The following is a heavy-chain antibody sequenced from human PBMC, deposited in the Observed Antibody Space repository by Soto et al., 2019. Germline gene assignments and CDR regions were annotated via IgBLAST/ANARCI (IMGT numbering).Heavy chain of an antibody. D-gene: IGHD3-22*01. CDR1: GYTFTDYY. V-gene: IGHV1-2*02. CDR3: ARVYYDSSGYLDY. CDR2: INPKNGAT. Sequence: EASVKVSCKASGYTFTDYYLHWVRQAPGQGLELMGWINPKNGATIYAQKFQGRVTMTRDTSISTAYMELSRLRSDDTAVYSCARVYYDSSGYLDYWGQGTLVIVSS. J-gene: IGHJ4*02.